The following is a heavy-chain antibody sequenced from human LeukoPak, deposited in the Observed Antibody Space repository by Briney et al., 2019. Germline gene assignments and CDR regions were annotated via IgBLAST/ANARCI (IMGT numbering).Heavy chain of an antibody. D-gene: IGHD3-22*01. CDR3: ARSPSPVIVVVRFNWFDP. CDR1: GGTFISYA. J-gene: IGHJ5*02. CDR2: IIPIFGTA. Sequence: ASVKVSCKASGGTFISYAISWVRQAPGQGLEWMGGIIPIFGTANYAQKFQGRVTITADESTSTAYMELSSLRSEDTAVYYCARSPSPVIVVVRFNWFDPWGQGTLVTVSS. V-gene: IGHV1-69*13.